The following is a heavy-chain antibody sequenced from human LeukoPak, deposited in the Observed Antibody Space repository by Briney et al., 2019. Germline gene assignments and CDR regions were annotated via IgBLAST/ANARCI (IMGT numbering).Heavy chain of an antibody. CDR2: IRSKAYGGTT. V-gene: IGHV3-49*03. J-gene: IGHJ4*02. CDR3: TRAQEDYSYYFDY. D-gene: IGHD2-15*01. CDR1: GFTFGDYA. Sequence: PGGSLRLSCTASGFTFGDYAMSWFRQAPGKGLEWVGFIRSKAYGGTTEYAASVKGRFTISRDDSKSIAYLQMNSLKTEDTAVYYCTRAQEDYSYYFDYWGQGTLVTVSS.